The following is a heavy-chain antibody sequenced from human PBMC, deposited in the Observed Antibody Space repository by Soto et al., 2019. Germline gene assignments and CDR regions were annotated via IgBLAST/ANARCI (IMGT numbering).Heavy chain of an antibody. D-gene: IGHD3-3*01. CDR2: IDYSENT. CDR3: ARVSGYHILYYYYDMDV. V-gene: IGHV4-59*01. Sequence: PSETLSLTCTVSGGSISSYQWSWLRQPPGKGLEWIVYIDYSENTTYNPSLKRLDTISVDTSKNQSSLKLSSVTAADTAVYYCARVSGYHILYYYYDMDVWGQGTTVTVSS. J-gene: IGHJ6*02. CDR1: GGSISSYQ.